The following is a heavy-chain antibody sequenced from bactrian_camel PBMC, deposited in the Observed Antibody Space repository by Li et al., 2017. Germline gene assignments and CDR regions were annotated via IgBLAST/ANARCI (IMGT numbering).Heavy chain of an antibody. J-gene: IGHJ4*01. CDR1: GYSTISNC. Sequence: VQLVESGGGSVQAGGSLKLSCVVFGYSTISNCIGWFRQAPGEACEDVAHIDSDGRSDFGTSSYADSVKGRFTVSQDNSRHTLTLQMNNLKPEDTALYYCAADPVSWCLHPRAYEYNHYGQGTQVTVS. CDR2: IDSDGRSDFGTS. CDR3: AADPVSWCLHPRAYEYNH. V-gene: IGHV3S42*01. D-gene: IGHD2*01.